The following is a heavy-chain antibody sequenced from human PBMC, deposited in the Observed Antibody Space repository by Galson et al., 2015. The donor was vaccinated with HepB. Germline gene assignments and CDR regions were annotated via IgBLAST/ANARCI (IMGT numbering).Heavy chain of an antibody. J-gene: IGHJ5*02. D-gene: IGHD3/OR15-3a*01. CDR3: ARTRGLYNWFDP. Sequence: PALVKPTQPLTLPCTFSGFSLSTRGMCVSWVRQPPGKALEWLARIGWDDDKYYSTSLKTRLTISKDNHKNQAVLTMTNMDPVDTATYYCARTRGLYNWFDPWGQGTLVTVSS. CDR2: IGWDDDK. V-gene: IGHV2-70*11. CDR1: GFSLSTRGMC.